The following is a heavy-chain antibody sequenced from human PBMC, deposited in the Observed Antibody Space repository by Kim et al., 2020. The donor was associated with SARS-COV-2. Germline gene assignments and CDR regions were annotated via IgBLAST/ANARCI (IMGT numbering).Heavy chain of an antibody. J-gene: IGHJ2*01. CDR1: GYTFTSYA. D-gene: IGHD3-3*01. CDR2: INTNTGNP. V-gene: IGHV7-4-1*02. CDR3: ARHPVSITIFGVVISYWYFDL. Sequence: ASVKVSCKASGYTFTSYAMNWVRQAPGQGLEWMGWINTNTGNPTYAQGFTGRFVFSLDTSVSTAYLQISSLKAEDTAVYYCARHPVSITIFGVVISYWYFDLWGRGTLV.